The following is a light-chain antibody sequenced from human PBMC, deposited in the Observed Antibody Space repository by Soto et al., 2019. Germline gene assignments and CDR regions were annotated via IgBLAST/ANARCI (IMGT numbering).Light chain of an antibody. CDR3: QHYGSSLSIT. Sequence: EIVLTQSPGTLSLSPGERATISCGARQSISSNYLAWYQQKPGQAPRLLIYGASSRATGIPDRFSGSGSGTDFTLTISRLEPDDFAVYYCQHYGSSLSITFGQGTRLEIK. J-gene: IGKJ5*01. CDR2: GAS. V-gene: IGKV3-20*01. CDR1: QSISSNY.